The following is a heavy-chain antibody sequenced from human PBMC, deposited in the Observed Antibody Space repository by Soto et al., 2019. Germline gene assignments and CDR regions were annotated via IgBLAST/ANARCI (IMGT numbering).Heavy chain of an antibody. CDR3: ARLGWELLSGRRYFDY. D-gene: IGHD1-26*01. J-gene: IGHJ4*02. V-gene: IGHV1-18*04. CDR2: ISPYTGKT. Sequence: QVLLVQSGSEVKKPGSSMKVSCQTSGYTFSDFALTWVRQVPDKGLEWLGWISPYTGKTNYAQRVHGRVALTTDTPTRTAYLELRSLTSDDTAVYYCARLGWELLSGRRYFDYWGQGTLVTVSS. CDR1: GYTFSDFA.